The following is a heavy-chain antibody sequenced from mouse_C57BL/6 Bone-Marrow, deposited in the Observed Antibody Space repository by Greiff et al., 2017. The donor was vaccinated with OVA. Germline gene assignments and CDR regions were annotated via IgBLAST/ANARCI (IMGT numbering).Heavy chain of an antibody. CDR3: ARHEVVCDGYHWYFDV. CDR2: FYPGSGSI. J-gene: IGHJ1*03. V-gene: IGHV1-62-2*01. D-gene: IGHD2-3*01. Sequence: VKLQQSGAELVKPGASVKLSCKASGYTFTEYTIHWVKQRSGQGLEWIGWFYPGSGSIKYNEKFKDKATLTADKSSSTVYMELSRLTSEDSAVYVCARHEVVCDGYHWYFDVWGTGTTVTVSS. CDR1: GYTFTEYT.